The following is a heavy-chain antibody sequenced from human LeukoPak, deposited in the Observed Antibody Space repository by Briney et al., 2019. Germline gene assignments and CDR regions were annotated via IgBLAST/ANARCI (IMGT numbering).Heavy chain of an antibody. CDR2: ISGSGGST. Sequence: GGSLRLSCAASGFTFSSYAMSWVRQAPGKGLEWVSAISGSGGSTYYADSVKGRFTISRDNSKNTLYLQMNSLRAEDTAVYYCARDGSPYYDSSGYDYWGQGTLVTVSS. CDR1: GFTFSSYA. CDR3: ARDGSPYYDSSGYDY. D-gene: IGHD3-22*01. J-gene: IGHJ4*02. V-gene: IGHV3-23*01.